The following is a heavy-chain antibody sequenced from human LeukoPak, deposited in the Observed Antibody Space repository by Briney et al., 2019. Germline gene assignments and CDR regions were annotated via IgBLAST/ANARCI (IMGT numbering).Heavy chain of an antibody. CDR1: GDSIY. CDR3: AIVTSHPRYFDR. CDR2: VFSGGAT. D-gene: IGHD3-9*01. V-gene: IGHV4-59*01. J-gene: IGHJ4*02. Sequence: SETLSLTCSVSGDSIYWSWVRQSPGKGLQWIGTVFSGGATSYSPSLASRVTMSLDKSKSHFSLKLSSVTAADTAIYYCAIVTSHPRYFDRWGQGTLVTVSS.